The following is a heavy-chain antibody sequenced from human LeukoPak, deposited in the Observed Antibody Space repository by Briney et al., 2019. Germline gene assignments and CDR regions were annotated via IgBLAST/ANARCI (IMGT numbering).Heavy chain of an antibody. V-gene: IGHV5-51*01. D-gene: IGHD3-9*01. Sequence: GESLKISCKASGYSFTTYWIGWVRQMPGEGLEWMGIIYPGDSDTRYSPSFQGQVTISADKSISTAYLQWSSLKASDTAMYYCARSYDSLGFDYWGQGTLVTVSS. CDR3: ARSYDSLGFDY. CDR1: GYSFTTYW. J-gene: IGHJ4*02. CDR2: IYPGDSDT.